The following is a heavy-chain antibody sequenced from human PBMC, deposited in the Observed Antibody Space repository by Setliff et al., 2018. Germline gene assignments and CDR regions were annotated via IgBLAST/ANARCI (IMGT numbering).Heavy chain of an antibody. CDR3: ARVGQYSTSNWFDP. CDR1: GYTFTSYG. J-gene: IGHJ5*02. CDR2: ISAYNGNT. D-gene: IGHD6-6*01. Sequence: ASVKVSCKASGYTFTSYGISWVRQAPGQGLERMGWISAYNGNTNYAQKLQGRVTMTTDTSTSTAYMELRSLRSDDTAVYYCARVGQYSTSNWFDPWGQGTLVTVSS. V-gene: IGHV1-18*01.